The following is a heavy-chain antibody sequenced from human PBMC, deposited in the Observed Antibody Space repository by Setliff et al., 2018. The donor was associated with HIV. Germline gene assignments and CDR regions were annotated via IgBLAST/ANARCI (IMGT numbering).Heavy chain of an antibody. CDR1: GYSFTSYW. J-gene: IGHJ4*02. V-gene: IGHV5-51*01. CDR3: ARGGLYDSGGYYPPPAGRIDS. CDR2: IYHGDSET. Sequence: PGESPKISCRVSGYSFTSYWIAWVRQMPGRGLEWMGNIYHGDSETRYSPSFVGQVTFSVDKSVNTAYLQRRSLKASDTAMYYCARGGLYDSGGYYPPPAGRIDSWGPGTLVTVSS. D-gene: IGHD3-22*01.